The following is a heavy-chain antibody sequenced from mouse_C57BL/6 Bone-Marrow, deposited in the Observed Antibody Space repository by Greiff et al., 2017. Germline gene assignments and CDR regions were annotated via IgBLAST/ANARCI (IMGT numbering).Heavy chain of an antibody. D-gene: IGHD2-5*01. Sequence: EVMLVESGGGLVKPGGSLKLSCAASGFTFSSYAMSWVRQTPEKRLEWVATISDGGSYTYYPDNVKGRFTISRDNAKNNLYLQMSHLKSEDTAMYYCARDSYYSISWFAYWGQGTLVTVSA. J-gene: IGHJ3*01. V-gene: IGHV5-4*01. CDR2: ISDGGSYT. CDR1: GFTFSSYA. CDR3: ARDSYYSISWFAY.